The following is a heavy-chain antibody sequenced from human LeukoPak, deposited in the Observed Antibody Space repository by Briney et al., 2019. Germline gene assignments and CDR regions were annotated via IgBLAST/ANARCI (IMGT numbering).Heavy chain of an antibody. V-gene: IGHV3-9*01. Sequence: PGGSLRLSCAGSGFIFNNYAMHWVRQAPGKGLEWVSGISWNSGSIGYADSVKGRFTISRDNAKNSLYLQMNSLRAEDTALYYCAKDRAGILVAGIGYWGQGTLVTVSS. CDR1: GFIFNNYA. J-gene: IGHJ4*02. CDR3: AKDRAGILVAGIGY. D-gene: IGHD6-19*01. CDR2: ISWNSGSI.